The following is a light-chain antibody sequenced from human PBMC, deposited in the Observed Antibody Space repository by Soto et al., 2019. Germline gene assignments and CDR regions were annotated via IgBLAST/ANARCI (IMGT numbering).Light chain of an antibody. J-gene: IGKJ4*01. CDR1: QTILYNSNNRNY. Sequence: DIVMTQSPDSLTVSLGERATINCRSSQTILYNSNNRNYLAWYQQKPGQPPKLLIHWASTRDSGVPDRFSGSGSGTDFTLTISSLQAEDVAVYSCQQYFRTPITFGGGTRVEF. CDR2: WAS. CDR3: QQYFRTPIT. V-gene: IGKV4-1*01.